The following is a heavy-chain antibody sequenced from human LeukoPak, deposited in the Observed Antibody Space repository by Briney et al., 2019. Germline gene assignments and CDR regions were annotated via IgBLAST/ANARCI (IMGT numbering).Heavy chain of an antibody. CDR2: ISSSRTYI. CDR1: GFTFSTYS. V-gene: IGHV3-21*01. D-gene: IGHD6-6*01. CDR3: ARDLVSSSFDY. Sequence: PGGSLRLSCAASGFTFSTYSMNWVRQAPGKGLEWVSSISSSRTYISYADSVKGRFTIYRDNAKNSLYLQMNSLRAEYTAVYYFARDLVSSSFDYWGQGTLVTVSS. J-gene: IGHJ4*02.